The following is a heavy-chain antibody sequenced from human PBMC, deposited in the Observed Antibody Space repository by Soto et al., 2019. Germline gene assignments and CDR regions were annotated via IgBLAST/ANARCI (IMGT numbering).Heavy chain of an antibody. CDR1: SYPLSRGYY. V-gene: IGHV4-38-2*01. J-gene: IGHJ6*02. Sequence: PWATLAHPFGVSSYPLSRGYYWGWLRRPPGKGLEWIGSIYHSGSTYYNPSLKSRVTISVDTSKNQFSLKLSSVTAADTAVYYCARVLDFWSGYYQDVWGQGTTVTVSS. CDR2: IYHSGST. D-gene: IGHD3-3*01. CDR3: ARVLDFWSGYYQDV.